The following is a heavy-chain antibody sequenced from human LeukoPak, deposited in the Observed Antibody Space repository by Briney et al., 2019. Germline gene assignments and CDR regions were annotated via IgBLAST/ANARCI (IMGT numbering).Heavy chain of an antibody. J-gene: IGHJ3*02. V-gene: IGHV3-21*01. CDR2: ISSSSSYI. Sequence: GGSLRLSCAASGFTFSSYSMNWVRQAPGKGLEWVSSISSSSSYIFYADSVKGRFTISRDNAKNSLDLQMNSLRAEDTAVYYCARGYCSGGSCYLNAFDIWGQGTMATVSS. D-gene: IGHD2-15*01. CDR1: GFTFSSYS. CDR3: ARGYCSGGSCYLNAFDI.